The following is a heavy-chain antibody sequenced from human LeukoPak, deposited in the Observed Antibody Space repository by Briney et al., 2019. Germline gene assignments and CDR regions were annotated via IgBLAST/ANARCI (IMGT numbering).Heavy chain of an antibody. Sequence: GGSLRLSCAASGFTFSSYAMSWVRQAPGKGLEWISYIGISSGNKKYADSVKGRFTISRDKARNSLYLQMNSLRVEDTAVYYCARDHRYAFDNWGHGTLVTVSS. J-gene: IGHJ4*01. V-gene: IGHV3-48*01. CDR1: GFTFSSYA. D-gene: IGHD5-12*01. CDR3: ARDHRYAFDN. CDR2: IGISSGNK.